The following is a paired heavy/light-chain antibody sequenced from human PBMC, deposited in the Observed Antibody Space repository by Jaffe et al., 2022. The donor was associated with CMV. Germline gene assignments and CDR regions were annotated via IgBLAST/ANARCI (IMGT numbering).Heavy chain of an antibody. V-gene: IGHV4-4*07. CDR1: GGSISSYY. CDR2: IYTSGST. Sequence: QVQLQESGPGLVKPSETLSLTCTVSGGSISSYYWSWIRQPAGKGLEWIGRIYTSGSTNYNPSLKSRVTMSVDTSKNQFSLKLSSVTAADTAVYYCARARYYDSSGHFDYWGQGTLVTVSS. J-gene: IGHJ4*02. D-gene: IGHD3-22*01. CDR3: ARARYYDSSGHFDY.
Light chain of an antibody. Sequence: SYELTQPPSVSVSPGQTARITCSGDALPKQYAYWYQQKPGQAPVLVIYKDSERPSGIPERFSGSSSGTTVTLTISGVQAEDEADYYCQSADSSGTLVFGGGTKLTVL. V-gene: IGLV3-25*03. CDR1: ALPKQY. J-gene: IGLJ3*02. CDR3: QSADSSGTLV. CDR2: KDS.